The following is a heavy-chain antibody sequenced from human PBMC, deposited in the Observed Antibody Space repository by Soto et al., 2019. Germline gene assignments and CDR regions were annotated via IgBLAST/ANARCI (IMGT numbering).Heavy chain of an antibody. D-gene: IGHD5-18*01. J-gene: IGHJ3*02. CDR2: INPSGGST. V-gene: IGHV1-46*01. CDR3: ARGEGGYSYGLTAFDI. Sequence: QVQLVQSGAEVKKPGASVKVSCKASGYTFTSYYMHWVRQAPGQGLEWMGIINPSGGSTSYAQKFQGRVTMTRDTSTSTVYMELSRLRSEDTAVYYCARGEGGYSYGLTAFDIWGQGTMVTVSS. CDR1: GYTFTSYY.